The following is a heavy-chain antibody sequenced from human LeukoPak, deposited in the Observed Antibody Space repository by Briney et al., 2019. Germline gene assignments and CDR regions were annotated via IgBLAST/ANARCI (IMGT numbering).Heavy chain of an antibody. V-gene: IGHV4-34*01. CDR3: ARDSSGYYDSSGYAQGAFDI. CDR2: INHSGST. Sequence: KPSETLSLTCAVYGGSFSGYYWSWIRQPPGKGLEWIGEINHSGSTNYNPSLKSRVTISVDTSKNQFSLKLSSVTAADTAVYYCARDSSGYYDSSGYAQGAFDIWGQGTMVTVSS. CDR1: GGSFSGYY. D-gene: IGHD3-22*01. J-gene: IGHJ3*02.